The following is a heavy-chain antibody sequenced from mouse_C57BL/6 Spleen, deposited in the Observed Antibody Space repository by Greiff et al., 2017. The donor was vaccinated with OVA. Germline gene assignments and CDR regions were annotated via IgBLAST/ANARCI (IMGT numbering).Heavy chain of an antibody. J-gene: IGHJ4*01. CDR3: ARQYDYDGGYAMDY. V-gene: IGHV2-6-1*01. CDR1: GFSLTSYG. CDR2: IWSDGST. Sequence: VKLVESGPGLVAPSQSLSITCTVSGFSLTSYGVHWVRQPPGKGLEWLVVIWSDGSTTYNSALKSRLSISKDNSKSQVFLKMNSLQTDDTAMYYCARQYDYDGGYAMDYWGQGTSVTVSS. D-gene: IGHD2-4*01.